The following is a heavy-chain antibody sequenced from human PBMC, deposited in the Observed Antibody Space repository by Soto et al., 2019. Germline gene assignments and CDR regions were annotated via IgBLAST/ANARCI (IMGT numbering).Heavy chain of an antibody. V-gene: IGHV4-59*12. CDR3: ARDVNGSLSFGELLLMSNWFDS. Sequence: SETLSLTCTVSGGSISSYYWSWIRQPPGKGLEYIGYIYYSGGTNYNPSLKSRVTISIDTSKNQFSLKLSSVTAADTAVYYCARDVNGSLSFGELLLMSNWFDSWGQGTLVTVSS. D-gene: IGHD3-10*01. CDR1: GGSISSYY. J-gene: IGHJ5*01. CDR2: IYYSGGT.